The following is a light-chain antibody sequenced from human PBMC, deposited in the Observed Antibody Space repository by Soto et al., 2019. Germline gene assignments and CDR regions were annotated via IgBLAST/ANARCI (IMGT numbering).Light chain of an antibody. V-gene: IGKV1-39*01. CDR2: GAA. Sequence: DIQLTQSPSSLSASVGDRVTITCRASQSIRIYLNWYQHKPGRAPKLLIFGAATLHTGVPPRFSGRGTGTNFTLTSTSLQPEDFATYYCQQSYTSLALTFGGGTKVES. CDR1: QSIRIY. J-gene: IGKJ4*01. CDR3: QQSYTSLALT.